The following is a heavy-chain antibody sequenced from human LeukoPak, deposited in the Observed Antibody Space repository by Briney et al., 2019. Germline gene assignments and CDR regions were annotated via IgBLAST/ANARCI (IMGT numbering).Heavy chain of an antibody. Sequence: GESLKISCKGSGYSFTSYWIGWVRQMPGRGLEWMGIIYPGDSDTRYSPSFQGQVTISVDKSISTAYLQWSSLKASDTAMYYCARVDCSSTSCYTGFEYWGQGTLVTVSS. J-gene: IGHJ4*02. CDR2: IYPGDSDT. D-gene: IGHD2-2*02. V-gene: IGHV5-51*01. CDR1: GYSFTSYW. CDR3: ARVDCSSTSCYTGFEY.